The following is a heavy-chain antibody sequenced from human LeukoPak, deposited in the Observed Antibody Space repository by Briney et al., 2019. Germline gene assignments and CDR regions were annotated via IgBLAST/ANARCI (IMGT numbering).Heavy chain of an antibody. V-gene: IGHV3-74*01. Sequence: GGSLRLSCAAAGFTFSKYWMHWVRQAPGKGLVWVSRIYIDGTGIVYAGSVKGRFIISRDNAKNTLYLQMNSLRVEDTAVYYCARAPPSNGYSYHFDIWGQGTMVTVSS. CDR1: GFTFSKYW. CDR3: ARAPPSNGYSYHFDI. D-gene: IGHD5-18*01. CDR2: IYIDGTGI. J-gene: IGHJ3*02.